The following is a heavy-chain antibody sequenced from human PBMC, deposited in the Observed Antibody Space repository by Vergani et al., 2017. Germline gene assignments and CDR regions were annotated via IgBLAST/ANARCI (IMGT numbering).Heavy chain of an antibody. J-gene: IGHJ4*02. V-gene: IGHV3-30*02. D-gene: IGHD2-21*02. Sequence: VQLLESGGSLKQPGGSVRLSCAASGFAFSNSGMHWIRQAPGQGLEWLAYIGKDGINTRYRDAVKGRFTVSRDNSKDILYLQMDSLRSEDTALYYCAKFLRDSTDGLPDSWGPGTLVIVSS. CDR2: IGKDGINT. CDR3: AKFLRDSTDGLPDS. CDR1: GFAFSNSG.